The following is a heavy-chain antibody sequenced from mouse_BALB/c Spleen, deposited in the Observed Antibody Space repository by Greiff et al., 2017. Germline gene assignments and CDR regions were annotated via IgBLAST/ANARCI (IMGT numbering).Heavy chain of an antibody. J-gene: IGHJ2*01. CDR3: ARPSTMSYFDY. CDR2: ISSGGSYT. Sequence: EVHLVESGGDLVKPGGSLKLSCAASGFTFSSYGMSWVRQTPDKRLEWVATISSGGSYTYYPDSVKGRFTISRDNAKNTLYLQMSSLKSEDTAMYYCARPSTMSYFDYWGQGTTLTVSS. D-gene: IGHD2-4*01. V-gene: IGHV5-6*01. CDR1: GFTFSSYG.